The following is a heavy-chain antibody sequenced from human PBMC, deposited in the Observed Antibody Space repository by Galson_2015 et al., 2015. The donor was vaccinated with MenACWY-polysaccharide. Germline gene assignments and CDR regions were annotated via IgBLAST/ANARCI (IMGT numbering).Heavy chain of an antibody. D-gene: IGHD3-3*01. CDR1: GFTFSSYG. CDR3: AKDSYYDLWSGYSPQVYGLDV. CDR2: ISYDGSNK. Sequence: SLRLSCAASGFTFSSYGMHWVRQAPGKGLEWVAVISYDGSNKYYADSVKGRFTISRDNSKNTLYLQMNSLRAEDTAVYYCAKDSYYDLWSGYSPQVYGLDVWGQGTRVTVSS. V-gene: IGHV3-30*18. J-gene: IGHJ6*02.